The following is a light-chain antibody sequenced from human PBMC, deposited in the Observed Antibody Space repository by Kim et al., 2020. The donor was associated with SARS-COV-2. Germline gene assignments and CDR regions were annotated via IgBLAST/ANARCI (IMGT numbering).Light chain of an antibody. CDR3: QQYENWPYT. CDR1: QGVSRN. CDR2: GAY. Sequence: PGERITRSCRAGQGVSRNLAWYHQKPGQVPRPLMYGAYTRAAGVSGRFSGGGSGTEFTLTINSLQSEDFGIYYCQQYENWPYTFGQGTKLEI. J-gene: IGKJ2*01. V-gene: IGKV3-15*01.